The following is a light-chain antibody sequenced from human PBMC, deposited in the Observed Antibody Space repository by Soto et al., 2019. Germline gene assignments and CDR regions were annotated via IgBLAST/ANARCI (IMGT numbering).Light chain of an antibody. Sequence: QSALTQPASVSGSPGQSITISCTGTSSDIGSYNRVSWYQQPPGTAPKLIIYEVNNRPSGVPDRFSGSKSGNTASLTISGLQAEDEADYYCQSYDSSLTTFVFGTGTKLTVL. CDR2: EVN. V-gene: IGLV2-18*02. J-gene: IGLJ1*01. CDR3: QSYDSSLTTFV. CDR1: SSDIGSYNR.